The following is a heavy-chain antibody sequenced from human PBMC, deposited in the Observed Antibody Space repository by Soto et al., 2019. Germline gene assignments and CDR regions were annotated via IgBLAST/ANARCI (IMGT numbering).Heavy chain of an antibody. D-gene: IGHD3-22*01. J-gene: IGHJ3*02. V-gene: IGHV1-69*12. CDR1: GGTFSSYA. CDR2: IIPIFGTA. CDR3: ARATYYYDSSGYWGI. Sequence: QVQLVQSGAEVKKPGSSVKVSCKASGGTFSSYAISWVRQAPGQGLEWMGGIIPIFGTANYAQKFQGRVTITADESTSQAYMELGSLRSEDTAVYDCARATYYYDSSGYWGIWGQGTMVTVSS.